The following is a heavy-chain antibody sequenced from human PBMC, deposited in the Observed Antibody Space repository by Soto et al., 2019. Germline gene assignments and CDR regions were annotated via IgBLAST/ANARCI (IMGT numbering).Heavy chain of an antibody. J-gene: IGHJ4*02. Sequence: PEDRCLRYAGSGASLKPDHCSLCRLPPGKGQEWIGYIFYSGHLKYNPSLKRRLTISVDPSKNQISLRLTSVTAADTAVYYCAREGRGYRFDYWGQGPQVTVS. CDR3: AREGRGYRFDY. CDR1: GASLKPDH. CDR2: IFYSGHL. D-gene: IGHD3-10*01. V-gene: IGHV4-59*01.